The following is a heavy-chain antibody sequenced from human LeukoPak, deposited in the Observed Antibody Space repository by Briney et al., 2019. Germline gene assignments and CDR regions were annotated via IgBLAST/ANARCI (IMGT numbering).Heavy chain of an antibody. D-gene: IGHD3-22*01. CDR2: INHSGST. CDR3: ARAPSGYPDY. CDR1: GGSFSGYY. Sequence: SETLSLTCAVYGGSFSGYYWSWIRQPPGKGLEWIGEINHSGSTNYNPSLKSRVTISVDKSKNQISLKLSSVTAADTAVYYCARAPSGYPDYWGQGTLVTVSS. V-gene: IGHV4-34*01. J-gene: IGHJ4*02.